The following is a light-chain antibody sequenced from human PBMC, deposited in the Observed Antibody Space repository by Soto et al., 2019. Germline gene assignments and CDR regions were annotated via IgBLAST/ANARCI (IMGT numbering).Light chain of an antibody. Sequence: QSALTQPHSASGSPGQSVTISCTGTSSDVGAYNYVSWYQQLPGKAPKLIIYEVSKRPSVVPDRFSGSKSGNTASLTVSGLQAEDEADYYCTSYAGTYSFIYVVGTGTKLTVL. J-gene: IGLJ1*01. CDR1: SSDVGAYNY. CDR2: EVS. V-gene: IGLV2-8*01. CDR3: TSYAGTYSFIYV.